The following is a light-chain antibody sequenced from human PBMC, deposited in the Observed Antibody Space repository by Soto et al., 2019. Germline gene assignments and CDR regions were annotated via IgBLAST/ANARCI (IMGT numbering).Light chain of an antibody. CDR3: QQSYSTPIT. CDR2: AAS. CDR1: QSISSY. J-gene: IGKJ5*01. V-gene: IGKV1-39*01. Sequence: IQMTQSPSSLSASVGDRVTITCRASQSISSYLNWYQQKPGKAPKLLIYAASSLQSGVPSRFCGSGSGTDFTLTISRLQPEDFATYYCQQSYSTPITFGQGTRLEIK.